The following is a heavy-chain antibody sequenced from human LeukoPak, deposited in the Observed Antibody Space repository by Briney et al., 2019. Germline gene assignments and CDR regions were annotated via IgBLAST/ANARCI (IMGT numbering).Heavy chain of an antibody. CDR3: ARELTYCGGDCYYYYYYMDV. D-gene: IGHD2-21*02. J-gene: IGHJ6*03. Sequence: ASVKVSCKASGYTFTSYYMHWVRQAPGQGLEWMGIINPSGGSTSYAQKFQGRVTMTRDMSTSTVYMELSSLRSEDTAVYYCARELTYCGGDCYYYYYYMDVWGKGTTVTISS. CDR2: INPSGGST. CDR1: GYTFTSYY. V-gene: IGHV1-46*01.